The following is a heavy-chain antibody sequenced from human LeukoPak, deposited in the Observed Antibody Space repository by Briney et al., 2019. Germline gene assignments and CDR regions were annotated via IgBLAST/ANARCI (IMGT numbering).Heavy chain of an antibody. J-gene: IGHJ5*02. CDR3: ARRLAVALFGP. CDR2: IYTSGST. D-gene: IGHD6-19*01. Sequence: SETLSLTCTVSGGSISSYYWSWIRQPPGKGLEWIGYIYTSGSTNYNPSLKSRVTISVDTSKNQFSLKLSSVTAADTAVYYCARRLAVALFGPWGQGTLVTVSS. CDR1: GGSISSYY. V-gene: IGHV4-4*09.